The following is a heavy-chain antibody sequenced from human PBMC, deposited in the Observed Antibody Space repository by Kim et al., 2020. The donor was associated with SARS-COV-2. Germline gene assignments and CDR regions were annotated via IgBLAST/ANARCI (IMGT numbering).Heavy chain of an antibody. CDR3: ARDGYYYGSGSYQRYYFDY. D-gene: IGHD3-10*01. Sequence: GGSLRLSCAASGFTFSSYGMHWVRQAPGKGLEWVAVIWYDGSNKYYADSVKGRFTISRDNSKNTLYLQMNSLRAEDTAVYYCARDGYYYGSGSYQRYYFDYWGQGTLVTVSS. CDR1: GFTFSSYG. CDR2: IWYDGSNK. V-gene: IGHV3-33*01. J-gene: IGHJ4*02.